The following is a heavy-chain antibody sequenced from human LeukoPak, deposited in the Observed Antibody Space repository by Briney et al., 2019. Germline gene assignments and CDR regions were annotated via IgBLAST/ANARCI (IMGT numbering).Heavy chain of an antibody. CDR1: GFTFSNSA. V-gene: IGHV3-23*01. J-gene: IGHJ3*02. CDR2: IANSGDNT. CDR3: VKSAGKDGYRDSFDI. D-gene: IGHD5-24*01. Sequence: PGGSLRLSCAASGFTFSNSALNWVRQAPGKGLEWVPTIANSGDNTYYADSVKGRFTISRDNFRNTLYLQMNSLRAEDTAVYYCVKSAGKDGYRDSFDIWGQGTMVTVSS.